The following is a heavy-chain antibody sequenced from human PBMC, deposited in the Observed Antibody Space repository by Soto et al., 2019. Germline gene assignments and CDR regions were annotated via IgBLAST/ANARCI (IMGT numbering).Heavy chain of an antibody. CDR2: LYSSDGT. V-gene: IGHV3-66*01. D-gene: IGHD1-1*01. Sequence: EVQLVESGGGPVRPGGSLKLSCAASGFNFITYSLSWVRQAPGKGLEWVSALYSSDGTYYADSVKGRFSVSRDNSKNTFYLQLHSLRPEDTALYFCATWLQREHAFDIWGLGTMVTVSS. CDR3: ATWLQREHAFDI. CDR1: GFNFITYS. J-gene: IGHJ3*02.